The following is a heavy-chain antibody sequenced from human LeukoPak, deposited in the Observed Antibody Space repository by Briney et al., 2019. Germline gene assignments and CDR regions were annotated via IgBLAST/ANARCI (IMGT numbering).Heavy chain of an antibody. V-gene: IGHV1-2*06. Sequence: ASVKVSRKASGYSFTDYYIHWVRQAPGQGLEWVGLIHPKSGDTFYAQKFRGRVTMTRDTSINTVYMELDRLTSDDTAVFYCARDYSGSYTHWAQGTLVTVSS. CDR1: GYSFTDYY. D-gene: IGHD1-26*01. CDR3: ARDYSGSYTH. CDR2: IHPKSGDT. J-gene: IGHJ4*02.